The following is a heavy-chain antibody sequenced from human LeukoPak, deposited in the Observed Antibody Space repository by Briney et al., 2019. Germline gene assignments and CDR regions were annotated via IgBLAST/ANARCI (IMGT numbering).Heavy chain of an antibody. Sequence: GASVKVSCMASGYTFTSYAMHWVRQAPGQRLEWMGWINAGNGNTKYSQKFQGRVTITRDTSASTAYMELSSLRSEDTAVYYCARGGYDFWSGYYRSEKLNWFDPWGQGTLVTVSS. V-gene: IGHV1-3*01. J-gene: IGHJ5*02. D-gene: IGHD3-3*01. CDR1: GYTFTSYA. CDR2: INAGNGNT. CDR3: ARGGYDFWSGYYRSEKLNWFDP.